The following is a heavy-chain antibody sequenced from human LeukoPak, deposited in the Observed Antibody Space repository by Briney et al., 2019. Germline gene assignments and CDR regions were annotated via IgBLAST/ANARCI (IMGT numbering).Heavy chain of an antibody. CDR1: GYTFTDYY. CDR3: ARVPPGDGYSYGY. Sequence: ASVKVSCKTSGYTFTDYYMHWVRQAPGQGLEYMGWINPNSGGTDYAQKFQGRVTMTRDSSISTAHMELSRLRSDDTAVYYCARVPPGDGYSYGYWGQGTLVTVSS. D-gene: IGHD5-18*01. J-gene: IGHJ4*02. CDR2: INPNSGGT. V-gene: IGHV1-2*02.